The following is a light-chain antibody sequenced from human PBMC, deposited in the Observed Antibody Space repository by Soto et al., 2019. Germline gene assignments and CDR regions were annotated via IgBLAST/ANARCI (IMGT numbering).Light chain of an antibody. J-gene: IGKJ1*01. CDR3: QQYGSSPWT. Sequence: EIVLTQSPGTLSLSPGERATLSCRASQSVSSSYLAWYQQKPGQAPRPLIYGASSRAIGISDRFSGSGSGKDFTLTSSRLEPEDFSVYYCQQYGSSPWTFGQGTKVEIK. CDR1: QSVSSSY. V-gene: IGKV3-20*01. CDR2: GAS.